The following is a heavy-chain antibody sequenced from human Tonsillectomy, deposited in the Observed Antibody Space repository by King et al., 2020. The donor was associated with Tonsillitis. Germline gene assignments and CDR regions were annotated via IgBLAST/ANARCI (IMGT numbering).Heavy chain of an antibody. J-gene: IGHJ4*02. CDR2: IYYSGST. CDR3: ARAELLGYYFDY. CDR1: GGSISSYY. D-gene: IGHD1-26*01. Sequence: VQLEESGPGLVKPSETLSLTCTVSGGSISSYYWSWIRQPPGKGLEWIGYIYYSGSTNYNPSLKSRVTISVDTSKNQFSLKLSSVNAADTAVYYCARAELLGYYFDYWGQGTLVTVSS. V-gene: IGHV4-59*01.